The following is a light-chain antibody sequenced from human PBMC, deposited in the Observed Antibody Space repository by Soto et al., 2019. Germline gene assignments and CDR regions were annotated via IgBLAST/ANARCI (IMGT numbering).Light chain of an antibody. V-gene: IGKV1-9*01. CDR3: QQLNSYPPT. CDR1: QGISSY. CDR2: AAS. Sequence: DIQLTQSPSFLSASVGDRVTITCRASQGISSYLACYQQKPGKAPKLLIYAASTLQSAVPSRFSGSGSGTEFTLTISSLQPEDFATYYCQQLNSYPPTFGGGTKVEIK. J-gene: IGKJ4*01.